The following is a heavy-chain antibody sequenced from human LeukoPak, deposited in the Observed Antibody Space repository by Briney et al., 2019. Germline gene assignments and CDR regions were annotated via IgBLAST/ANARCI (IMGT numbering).Heavy chain of an antibody. CDR2: IIPIFGTA. J-gene: IGHJ4*02. CDR1: GGTFSSYA. Sequence: SVKVSCKASGGTFSSYAISWVRQAPGQGLEWMGGIIPIFGTANYAQKFQGRVTITADESTSTAYMELSSLRSEDTAVYYCAREAGSGGYAAFWGQGTLVTVSS. V-gene: IGHV1-69*13. D-gene: IGHD3-10*01. CDR3: AREAGSGGYAAF.